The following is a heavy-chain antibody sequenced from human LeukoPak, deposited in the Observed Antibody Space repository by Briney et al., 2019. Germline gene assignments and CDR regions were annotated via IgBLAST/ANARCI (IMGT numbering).Heavy chain of an antibody. V-gene: IGHV3-64*01. Sequence: GGSLRLSCAASGFTFSSYAMHWVRQAPGKGLEYVSAISSNGGSTYYANSVKGRFTISRDNSKNTLYLQMGSLRAEDMAVYYCARDREPEIMYYWGQGTLVTVSS. CDR1: GFTFSSYA. CDR2: ISSNGGST. J-gene: IGHJ4*02. D-gene: IGHD2-8*01. CDR3: ARDREPEIMYY.